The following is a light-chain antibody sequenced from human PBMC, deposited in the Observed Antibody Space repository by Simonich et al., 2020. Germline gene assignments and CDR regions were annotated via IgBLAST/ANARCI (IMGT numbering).Light chain of an antibody. V-gene: IGLV2-11*01. J-gene: IGLJ3*02. CDR2: DVS. CDR1: SSHVGGYNY. Sequence: QSALTQPRSVSGSPGQSVTISCTGTSSHVGGYNYVSWYQQHPGKSPKLLISDVSKRPSGVPDRFSVSKSGNTASLTISGLQAEDEADYYCCSYAGSYTWVFGGGTKLTVL. CDR3: CSYAGSYTWV.